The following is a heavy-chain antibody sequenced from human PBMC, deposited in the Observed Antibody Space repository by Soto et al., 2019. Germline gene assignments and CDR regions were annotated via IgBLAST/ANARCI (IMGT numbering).Heavy chain of an antibody. CDR1: WDRVSSNSAA. J-gene: IGHJ4*02. CDR2: TYYRSKWYN. V-gene: IGHV6-1*01. Sequence: SQTLSLTCAISWDRVSSNSAAWNWIRPSPSRGLEWLGRTYYRSKWYNDYAVSVKSRITINPDTSKNQFSLQLNSVTPEDTAVYYCARDRYSSGWYFVDYWGQGTLVTVSS. CDR3: ARDRYSSGWYFVDY. D-gene: IGHD6-19*01.